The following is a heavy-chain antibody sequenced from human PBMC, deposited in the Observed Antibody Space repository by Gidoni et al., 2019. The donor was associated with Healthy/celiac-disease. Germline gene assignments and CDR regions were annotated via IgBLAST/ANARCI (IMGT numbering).Heavy chain of an antibody. Sequence: QMQLVQSGPEVQKPGTSVKVSCKASGFTFTSSAVQWVRQARGQRLEWIGWIVVGSGNTNYAQKFQERVTITRDMSTSTAYMELSSLRSEDTAVYYCAALGDYIWGSYRPDWGQGTLVTVSS. CDR3: AALGDYIWGSYRPD. D-gene: IGHD3-16*02. CDR1: GFTFTSSA. J-gene: IGHJ4*02. V-gene: IGHV1-58*01. CDR2: IVVGSGNT.